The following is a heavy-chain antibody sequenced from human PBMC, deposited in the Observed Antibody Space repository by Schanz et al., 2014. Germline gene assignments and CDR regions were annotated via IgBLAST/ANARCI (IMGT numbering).Heavy chain of an antibody. Sequence: EVQLVESGGGFVQPGGSLRLSCAASGFTFSTYAMSWVRQAPGKGLEWVSAISGSGGSTYYADSVKGRFTISRDNSKNILYLQMNSLRAEDTAVYYCAREQIMAAAGLVDYWGQGTLVTVSS. CDR2: ISGSGGST. J-gene: IGHJ4*02. CDR1: GFTFSTYA. V-gene: IGHV3-23*04. CDR3: AREQIMAAAGLVDY. D-gene: IGHD6-13*01.